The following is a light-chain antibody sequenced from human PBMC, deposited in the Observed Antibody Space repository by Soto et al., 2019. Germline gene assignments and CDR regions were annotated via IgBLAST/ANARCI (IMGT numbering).Light chain of an antibody. CDR2: AAS. J-gene: IGKJ1*01. CDR1: QGISSY. Sequence: DIQLIQSPSFLSASVGDRVTITCRASQGISSYLAWYQQKPGKAPKLLIYAASTLQSGVPSRFSGSGSGTEFTLAISSLQPEDFATYYCQQVTSYPRTFGQGTKVEIK. V-gene: IGKV1-9*01. CDR3: QQVTSYPRT.